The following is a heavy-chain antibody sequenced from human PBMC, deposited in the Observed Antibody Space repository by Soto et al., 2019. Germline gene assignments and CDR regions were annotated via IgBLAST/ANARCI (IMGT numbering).Heavy chain of an antibody. CDR1: GGTFNNFA. D-gene: IGHD3-16*01. CDR2: VMPVFHTT. V-gene: IGHV1-69*01. J-gene: IGHJ6*02. CDR3: ATATISPVSSTLSHSGMDV. Sequence: QVQLVQSGAEVKKPGSSVKVSCQASGGTFNNFAFTWVRQAPGQGLEWLGGVMPVFHTTNIAQTFQDRITVTADDFTTTVYMEMTSLRYDDTAVYYCATATISPVSSTLSHSGMDVWGQGTTVTVSS.